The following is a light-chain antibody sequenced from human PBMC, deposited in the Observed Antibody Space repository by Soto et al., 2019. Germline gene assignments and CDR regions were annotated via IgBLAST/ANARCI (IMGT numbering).Light chain of an antibody. CDR2: SDN. J-gene: IGLJ1*01. V-gene: IGLV1-44*01. CDR3: ATWDDSLRGYV. CDR1: SSNIGGNS. Sequence: QPVLTQPPSASGTPGQRVTISCAGSSSNIGGNSVTWYQQVPGTAPKLLIYSDNRRPSGVPDRFSGSKSGTSASLAISGLQSADEADYYCATWDDSLRGYVFGTGTKLTVL.